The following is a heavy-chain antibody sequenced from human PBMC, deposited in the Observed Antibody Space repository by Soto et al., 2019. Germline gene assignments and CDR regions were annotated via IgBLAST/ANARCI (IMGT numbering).Heavy chain of an antibody. J-gene: IGHJ4*02. V-gene: IGHV3-23*01. CDR2: ISDSGRST. Sequence: PGGSLRLSCAASGFTFSSYALSWVRQAPGKGLEWVSAISDSGRSTYYAGSVKGRFTISRDKSKNTLYLQMNSLRAEDTAVYYCAKGIKWELPFDYWGQGTPVTVSS. D-gene: IGHD1-26*01. CDR3: AKGIKWELPFDY. CDR1: GFTFSSYA.